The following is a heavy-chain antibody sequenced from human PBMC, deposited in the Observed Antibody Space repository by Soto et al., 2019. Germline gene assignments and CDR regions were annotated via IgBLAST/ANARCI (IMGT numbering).Heavy chain of an antibody. CDR1: GFTFSDYY. Sequence: GGSLRLSCAASGFTFSDYYMSWIRQAPGKGLEWVSYISSSSSYTNYADSVKGRFTISRDNAKNSLYLQMNSLRAEDTAVYYGARSYDSSGYYGWAPVYWYFDLWGRGTLVTVSS. CDR2: ISSSSSYT. CDR3: ARSYDSSGYYGWAPVYWYFDL. V-gene: IGHV3-11*06. D-gene: IGHD3-22*01. J-gene: IGHJ2*01.